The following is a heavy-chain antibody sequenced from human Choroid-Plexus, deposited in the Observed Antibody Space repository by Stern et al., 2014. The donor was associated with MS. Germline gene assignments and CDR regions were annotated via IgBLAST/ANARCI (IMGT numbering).Heavy chain of an antibody. J-gene: IGHJ4*02. CDR3: AKDRQYLTFFFDF. V-gene: IGHV3-30*18. CDR1: GFSFSSFG. Sequence: QVQLVESGGGVVQPGRPLRLSCAASGFSFSSFGMPLVRPAPGTVLELVALISYDGSKDYADSVKGRFTISRDNSKNTLYMQMNSLRAEDTAVYYCAKDRQYLTFFFDFWGQGSLVTVSS. D-gene: IGHD2/OR15-2a*01. CDR2: ISYDGSK.